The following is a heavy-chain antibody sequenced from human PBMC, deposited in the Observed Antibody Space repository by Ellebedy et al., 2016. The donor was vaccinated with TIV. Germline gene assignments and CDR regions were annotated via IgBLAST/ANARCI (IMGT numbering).Heavy chain of an antibody. CDR3: ASSRVGGITGTLGHFDY. CDR1: GYTFTSYD. D-gene: IGHD1-20*01. V-gene: IGHV1-8*01. J-gene: IGHJ4*02. CDR2: MNPNSGNT. Sequence: ASVKVSXXASGYTFTSYDINWVRQATGQGLEWMGWMNPNSGNTGYAQKFQGRVTITADESTSTAYMELSSLRSEDTAVYYCASSRVGGITGTLGHFDYWGQGTLVTVSS.